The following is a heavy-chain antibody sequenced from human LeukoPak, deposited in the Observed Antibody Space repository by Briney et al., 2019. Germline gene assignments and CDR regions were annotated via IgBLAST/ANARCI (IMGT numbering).Heavy chain of an antibody. CDR2: IYPGDSDT. CDR1: GYSLTSYW. V-gene: IGHV5-51*01. CDR3: ARQIEGAGNWFDP. D-gene: IGHD4/OR15-4a*01. Sequence: GESLKISCKGSGYSLTSYWIGWVRQMPGKRLEWMGIIYPGDSDTRYSPSFQGQVTISADKSISTAYLQWSSLKASDTAMYYCARQIEGAGNWFDPWGQGTLVTVSS. J-gene: IGHJ5*02.